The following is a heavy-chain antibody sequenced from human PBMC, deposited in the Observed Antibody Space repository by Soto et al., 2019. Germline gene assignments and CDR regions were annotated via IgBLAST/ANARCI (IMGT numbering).Heavy chain of an antibody. CDR3: ARDAGQQWLVFYNWFDP. D-gene: IGHD6-19*01. V-gene: IGHV3-30*03. J-gene: IGHJ5*02. Sequence: GGSLRLSCAASGFTFSSYGMHWVRQAPGKGLEWVAVISYDGSNKYYADSVKGRFTISRDNSKNTLYLQMNSLRAEDTAVYYCARDAGQQWLVFYNWFDPWGQGTLVTVSS. CDR1: GFTFSSYG. CDR2: ISYDGSNK.